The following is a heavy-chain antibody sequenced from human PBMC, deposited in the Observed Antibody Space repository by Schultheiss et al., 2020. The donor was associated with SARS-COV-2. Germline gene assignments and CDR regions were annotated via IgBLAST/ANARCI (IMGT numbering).Heavy chain of an antibody. CDR1: GGSISSSSYY. V-gene: IGHV4-39*07. Sequence: SETLSLTCTVSGGSISSSSYYWTWIRQPPGKGLEWIGEINHSGSTNYNPSLKSRVTISVDKSKNQFSLKLSSVTAADTAVYYCARDPAAAGTWDAFDIWGQGTMVTVSS. D-gene: IGHD6-13*01. J-gene: IGHJ3*02. CDR2: INHSGST. CDR3: ARDPAAAGTWDAFDI.